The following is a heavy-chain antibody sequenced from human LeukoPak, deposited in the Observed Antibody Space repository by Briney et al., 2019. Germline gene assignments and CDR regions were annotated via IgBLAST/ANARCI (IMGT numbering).Heavy chain of an antibody. CDR1: GGSISSHY. CDR2: IYYSGST. J-gene: IGHJ4*02. Sequence: PSETLSLTCTVSGGSISSHYWSWIRQHPGKGLEWIGYIYYSGSTYYNPSLKSRVTISVDTSKNQFSLKLSSVTAADTAVYYCARGSIVGAGPLDYWGQGTLVTVSS. D-gene: IGHD1-26*01. V-gene: IGHV4-59*06. CDR3: ARGSIVGAGPLDY.